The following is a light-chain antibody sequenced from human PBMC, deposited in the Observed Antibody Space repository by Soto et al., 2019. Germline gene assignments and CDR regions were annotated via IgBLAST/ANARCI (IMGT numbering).Light chain of an antibody. J-gene: IGLJ1*01. CDR3: QSFDSSLSHSEV. Sequence: QSVLTHPPSVSWAPGQRVTISCTGSSSNIGAGYDVNWYQQLPGTAPKLLVYAKNDRPSGVPDRFSGSKSGTSASLAITGLQAGDEADYYRQSFDSSLSHSEVFGTGTKVTVL. CDR2: AKN. CDR1: SSNIGAGYD. V-gene: IGLV1-40*01.